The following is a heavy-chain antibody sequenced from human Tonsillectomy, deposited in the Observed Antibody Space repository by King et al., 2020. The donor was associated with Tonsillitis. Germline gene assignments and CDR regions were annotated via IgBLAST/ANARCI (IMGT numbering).Heavy chain of an antibody. J-gene: IGHJ6*03. D-gene: IGHD5-18*01. Sequence: VQLVQSGAEVKKPGSSVKVSCKASGDTFSSYSINWVRQAPGQGLEWMGGTIPLFGTANYAQKFHGRVTIVTDESTSTAYMALSSPRSEDTAVYYWARAGDTAMAYYMDVWGKGTTVTVSS. V-gene: IGHV1-69*01. CDR3: ARAGDTAMAYYMDV. CDR1: GDTFSSYS. CDR2: TIPLFGTA.